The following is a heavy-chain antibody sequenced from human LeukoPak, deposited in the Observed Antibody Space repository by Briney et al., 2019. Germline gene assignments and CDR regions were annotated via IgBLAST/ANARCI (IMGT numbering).Heavy chain of an antibody. J-gene: IGHJ6*03. CDR3: ARQVGGSYYYYYYMDV. CDR2: IYTSGST. Sequence: SETLSLTCTVSGGSISSYYWSWIRQPPGKGLEWIGYIYTSGSTNYNPSLKSRDTISVDTSKNQFSLKLSSVTAADTAVYYCARQVGGSYYYYYYMDVWGKGTTVTVSS. D-gene: IGHD1-26*01. V-gene: IGHV4-4*09. CDR1: GGSISSYY.